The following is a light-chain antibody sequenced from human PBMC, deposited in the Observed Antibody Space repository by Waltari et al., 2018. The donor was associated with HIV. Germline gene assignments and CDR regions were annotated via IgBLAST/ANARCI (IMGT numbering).Light chain of an antibody. CDR1: HIGSKS. J-gene: IGLJ2*01. CDR2: DGA. Sequence: SYVLTQPPSVSVAPGQTAGITWGGDHIGSKSVHWYQQKPGQAPVLLIYDGADRPSGIPERFSGSNSENTATLTIGRVEAGDEADYYCQVWDSGSAHVVFGGGTNLAVL. V-gene: IGLV3-21*02. CDR3: QVWDSGSAHVV.